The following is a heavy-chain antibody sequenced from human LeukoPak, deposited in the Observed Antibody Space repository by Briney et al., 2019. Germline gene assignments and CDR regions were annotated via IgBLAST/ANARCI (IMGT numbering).Heavy chain of an antibody. V-gene: IGHV3-74*01. Sequence: GGSLRLSCAASGFTFSSYWMSWVRQAPGKGLMWVSQINSDGSATSCTDPVKGRCTISRDNAKNMLYLEMNSLRVEDTAVYFCTRDHGLDVWGQGTTVTVSS. CDR1: GFTFSSYW. CDR3: TRDHGLDV. CDR2: INSDGSAT. J-gene: IGHJ6*02.